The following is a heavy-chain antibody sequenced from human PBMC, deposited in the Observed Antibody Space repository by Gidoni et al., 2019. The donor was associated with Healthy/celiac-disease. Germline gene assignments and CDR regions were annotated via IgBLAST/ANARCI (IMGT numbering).Heavy chain of an antibody. J-gene: IGHJ6*02. Sequence: EVQLVESGGGFVQPGGSLRLSCAASGFTFSSYWIHWVRQAPGKGLVWVSRINSDGSSTSYADSVKGRFTISRDNAKNTLYLQMNSLRAEDTAVYYCASYSDTAMEPDYYYYGMDVWGQGTTVTVSS. CDR3: ASYSDTAMEPDYYYYGMDV. CDR1: GFTFSSYW. CDR2: INSDGSST. V-gene: IGHV3-74*01. D-gene: IGHD5-18*01.